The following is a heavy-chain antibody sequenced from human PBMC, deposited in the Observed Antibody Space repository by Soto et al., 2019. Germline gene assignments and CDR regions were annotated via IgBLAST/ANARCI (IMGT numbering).Heavy chain of an antibody. D-gene: IGHD1-26*01. CDR2: INPSGGST. CDR3: ARDVGGLIVGATRDYFEH. J-gene: IGHJ4*01. Sequence: GASVKVSCKASGYTFTSYYMHWVRQAPGQGLEWMGIINPSGGSTSYAQKFQGRVTMTRDMSTSTVYMELSSLRSEDTAVYYCARDVGGLIVGATRDYFEHWGHGTLVTVSS. CDR1: GYTFTSYY. V-gene: IGHV1-46*01.